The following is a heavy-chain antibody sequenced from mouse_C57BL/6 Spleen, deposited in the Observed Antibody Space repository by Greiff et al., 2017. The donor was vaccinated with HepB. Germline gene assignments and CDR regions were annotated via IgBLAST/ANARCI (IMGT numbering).Heavy chain of an antibody. Sequence: EVQLQQSGPELVKPGASVKMSCKASGYTFTDYNMHWVKQSHGKSLEWIGYINPNNGGTSYNQKFKGKATLTVNKSSSTAYMELRSLTSEDSAVYYCARKGDGNYGFAYWGQGTLVTVAA. CDR3: ARKGDGNYGFAY. V-gene: IGHV1-22*01. J-gene: IGHJ3*01. D-gene: IGHD2-1*01. CDR1: GYTFTDYN. CDR2: INPNNGGT.